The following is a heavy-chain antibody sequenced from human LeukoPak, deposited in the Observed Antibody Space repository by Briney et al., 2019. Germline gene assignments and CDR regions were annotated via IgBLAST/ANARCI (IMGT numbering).Heavy chain of an antibody. Sequence: GGSLRHSCAAPGFTVSSNYMSWVRQAPGKGLEWVSVIYSGGSTYYADSVKGRFTISRDNSKNTLYLQMNSLRAEDTAVYYCARQSYLSIAAEIYYYYYYMDVWGKGTTVTVSS. D-gene: IGHD6-13*01. J-gene: IGHJ6*03. CDR1: GFTVSSNY. CDR2: IYSGGST. CDR3: ARQSYLSIAAEIYYYYYYMDV. V-gene: IGHV3-53*01.